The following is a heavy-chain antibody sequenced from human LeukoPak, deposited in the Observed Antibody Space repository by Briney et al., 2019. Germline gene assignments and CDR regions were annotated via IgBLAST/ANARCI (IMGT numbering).Heavy chain of an antibody. J-gene: IGHJ5*02. D-gene: IGHD3-10*01. CDR3: ARGGHSMVRGGWFDP. V-gene: IGHV4-34*01. CDR2: INHSGST. CDR1: GGSFSGYY. Sequence: SETLSLTCAVYGGSFSGYYWSWIRQPPGKGLEWIGEINHSGSTNYNPSLKSRVTISVDTSKNQFSLKLSSATAADTAVYYCARGGHSMVRGGWFDPWGQGTLVTVSP.